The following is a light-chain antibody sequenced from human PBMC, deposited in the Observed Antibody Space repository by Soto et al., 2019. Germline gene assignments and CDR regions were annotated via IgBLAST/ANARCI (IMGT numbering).Light chain of an antibody. CDR3: HKYYSPPLP. Sequence: DIVMTQSPDSLAVSLGERATVNCKSSQSVLSSSNNKNYLAWYQQKPGQPPKLLIYWASTRESGVPDRFSGSGSGTIFLPTTSSLQPEVVPFIYCHKYYSPPLPFGPGTKVNIK. J-gene: IGKJ3*01. CDR2: WAS. V-gene: IGKV4-1*01. CDR1: QSVLSSSNNKNY.